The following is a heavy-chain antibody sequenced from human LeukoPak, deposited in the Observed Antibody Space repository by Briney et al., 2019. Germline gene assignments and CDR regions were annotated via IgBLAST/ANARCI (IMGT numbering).Heavy chain of an antibody. V-gene: IGHV4-4*07. CDR2: IYTSGST. CDR1: GGSISSYY. CDR3: ARDPVVDSSGYYSNY. D-gene: IGHD3-22*01. Sequence: SETQSLTCTVSGGSISSYYWSWIRQPAGKGLEWIGRIYTSGSTNYNPSLKSRVTMSVDTSKNQFSLKLSSVTAADTAVYYCARDPVVDSSGYYSNYWGQGTLSPSPQ. J-gene: IGHJ4*02.